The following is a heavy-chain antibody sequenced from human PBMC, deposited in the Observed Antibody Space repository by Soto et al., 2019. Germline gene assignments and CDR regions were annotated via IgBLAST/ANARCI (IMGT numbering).Heavy chain of an antibody. Sequence: QVQLVQSGAEVKKPGSSVKVSCKASGGTFSSYTISWVRQAPGQGLEWMGRIIPILGIANYAQKFQGRVTINADKSTSTAYMELSSLRSEDTAVYYCARHCGGDCYPDDAFDIWGQGTMVTVSS. CDR2: IIPILGIA. V-gene: IGHV1-69*02. CDR1: GGTFSSYT. D-gene: IGHD2-21*01. J-gene: IGHJ3*02. CDR3: ARHCGGDCYPDDAFDI.